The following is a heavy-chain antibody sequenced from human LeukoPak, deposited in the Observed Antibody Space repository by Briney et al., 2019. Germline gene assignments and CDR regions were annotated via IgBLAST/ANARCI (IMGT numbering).Heavy chain of an antibody. CDR3: AKDLSRSAILGYSVGWFDP. V-gene: IGHV3-23*01. CDR2: ISGSGGST. CDR1: GFTFSSYA. Sequence: PGGSLRLSCAASGFTFSSYAMSWVRQAPGKGLEWVSAISGSGGSTYYADSVKGRFTISRDNSKNTLYLQMNSLRAEDTAVYYCAKDLSRSAILGYSVGWFDPWGQGTLVTVSS. J-gene: IGHJ5*02. D-gene: IGHD1-26*01.